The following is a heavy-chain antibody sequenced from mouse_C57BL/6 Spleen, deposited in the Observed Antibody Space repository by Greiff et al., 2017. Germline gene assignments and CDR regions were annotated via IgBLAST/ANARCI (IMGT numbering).Heavy chain of an antibody. CDR3: ARPYDGYWFAY. CDR1: GYTFTDYY. D-gene: IGHD2-3*01. Sequence: EVQLQQSGPELVKPGASVKISCKASGYTFTDYYMNWVKQSHGKSLEWIGDINPNNGGTSYNQKFKGKATLTVDKSSSTAYMELRSLTSEDSAVYYCARPYDGYWFAYWGQGTLVTVSA. CDR2: INPNNGGT. J-gene: IGHJ3*01. V-gene: IGHV1-26*01.